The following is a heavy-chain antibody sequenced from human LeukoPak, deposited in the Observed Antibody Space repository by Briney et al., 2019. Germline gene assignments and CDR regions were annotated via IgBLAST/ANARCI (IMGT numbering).Heavy chain of an antibody. CDR2: ISSSGSTI. CDR3: ARMDSSGYFFSYYFDY. Sequence: PGGSPRLSCAASGFTFSSYEMNWVRQAPGKGLEWVSYISSSGSTIYYADSVKGRFTISRDNAKNSLYLQMNSLRAEDTAVYYCARMDSSGYFFSYYFDYWGQGTLVTVSS. CDR1: GFTFSSYE. V-gene: IGHV3-48*03. D-gene: IGHD3-22*01. J-gene: IGHJ4*02.